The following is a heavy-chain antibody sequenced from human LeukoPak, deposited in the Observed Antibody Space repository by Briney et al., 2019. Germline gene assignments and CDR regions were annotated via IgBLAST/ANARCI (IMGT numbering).Heavy chain of an antibody. CDR3: ARDRRLWEIDY. J-gene: IGHJ4*02. CDR2: IYYSGST. V-gene: IGHV4-59*01. CDR1: GGSISSYY. D-gene: IGHD5-18*01. Sequence: SETLSLTCTVSGGSISSYYWSWIRQPPGKGLEWIGYIYYSGSTNYNPSLKSRVTISVDTSKNQFSLKLSSVTAADTAVYYCARDRRLWEIDYWGQGTLVTVSS.